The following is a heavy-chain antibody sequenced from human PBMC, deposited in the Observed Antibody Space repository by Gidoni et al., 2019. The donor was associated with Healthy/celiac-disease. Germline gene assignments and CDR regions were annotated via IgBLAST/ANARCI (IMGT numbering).Heavy chain of an antibody. D-gene: IGHD3-22*01. V-gene: IGHV1-18*01. Sequence: QVQLVQSGAEVKKPGASVKVSCKASRYTFTSYGISWVRQAPGQGLEWMGWISAYNGNTNYAQKLQSRVTMTTDTSTSTAYMELRSLRSDDTAVYYCARAVTYDSSGYYYGLFDYWGQGTLVTVSS. J-gene: IGHJ4*02. CDR2: ISAYNGNT. CDR1: RYTFTSYG. CDR3: ARAVTYDSSGYYYGLFDY.